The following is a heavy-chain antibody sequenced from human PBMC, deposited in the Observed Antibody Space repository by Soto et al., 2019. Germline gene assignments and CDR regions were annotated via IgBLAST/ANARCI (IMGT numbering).Heavy chain of an antibody. CDR1: GGTFSSYA. Sequence: SVKVSCKASGGTFSSYAISWVRQAPGQGLEWMGGIIPIFGTANYAQKFQGRVTITADESTSTAYMELSSLRSEDTAVYYCARHDCISSSCYYYYYYGMDVWCQGTTVTVSS. V-gene: IGHV1-69*13. CDR3: ARHDCISSSCYYYYYYGMDV. D-gene: IGHD2-2*01. CDR2: IIPIFGTA. J-gene: IGHJ6*02.